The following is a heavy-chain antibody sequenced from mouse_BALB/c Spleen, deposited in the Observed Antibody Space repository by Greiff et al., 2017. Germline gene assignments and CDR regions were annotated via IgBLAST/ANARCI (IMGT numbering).Heavy chain of an antibody. Sequence: EVQLQESGGGLVKPGGSLKLSCAASGFTFTSYAMSWVRQSPEKRLEWVAEISSGGSYTYYPDTVTGRITISRDNAKNTLYLEMSSLRSEDTAMYDCARRITTAPWYFDVWGAGTTVTVSS. CDR2: ISSGGSYT. J-gene: IGHJ1*01. V-gene: IGHV5-9-4*01. CDR1: GFTFTSYA. CDR3: ARRITTAPWYFDV. D-gene: IGHD1-2*01.